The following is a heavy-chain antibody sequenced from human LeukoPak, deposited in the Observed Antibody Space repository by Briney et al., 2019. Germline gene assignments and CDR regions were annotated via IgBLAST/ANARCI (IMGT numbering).Heavy chain of an antibody. CDR1: GGTFSSYA. CDR2: INPSGGST. V-gene: IGHV1-46*01. J-gene: IGHJ5*02. Sequence: AASVKVSCKASGGTFSSYAISWVRQAPGQGLEWMGIINPSGGSTSYAQKFQGRVTMTRDTSTSTVYMELSSLRSEDTAVYYCARATPTPEGTYNWFDPWGQGTLVTVSS. CDR3: ARATPTPEGTYNWFDP.